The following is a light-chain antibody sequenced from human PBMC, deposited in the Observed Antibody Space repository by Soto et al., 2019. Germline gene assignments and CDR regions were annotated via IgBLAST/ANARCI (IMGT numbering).Light chain of an antibody. CDR2: GAS. CDR1: QSVSRNY. V-gene: IGKV3-20*01. CDR3: HHYGDSPIYT. J-gene: IGKJ3*01. Sequence: EIVLTQSPGTLSLSPGATATLSCRASQSVSRNYLAWFQQKPGQATRLLIHGASSRAAGTPDRFSGSGSGTDFTLTISRLEPEDFAVYYCHHYGDSPIYTFGPGTKVDFK.